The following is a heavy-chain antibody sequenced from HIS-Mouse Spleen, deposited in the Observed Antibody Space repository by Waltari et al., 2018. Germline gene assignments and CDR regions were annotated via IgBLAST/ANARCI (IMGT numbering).Heavy chain of an antibody. J-gene: IGHJ2*01. V-gene: IGHV4-39*07. Sequence: QLQLQESGPGLVKPSETLSLTCTVSGGSISRSGYHWGWIRHPPGKGLEWIGTIYYSGSTYYNPSLKSRVTISVDTSKNQFSLKLSSVTAADTAVYYCAREIPYSSSWYDWYFDLWGRGTLVTVSS. CDR2: IYYSGST. CDR3: AREIPYSSSWYDWYFDL. D-gene: IGHD6-13*01. CDR1: GGSISRSGYH.